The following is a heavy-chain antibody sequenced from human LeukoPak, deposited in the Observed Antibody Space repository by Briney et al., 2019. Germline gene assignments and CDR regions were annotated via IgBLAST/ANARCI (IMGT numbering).Heavy chain of an antibody. D-gene: IGHD2-15*01. V-gene: IGHV4-59*01. J-gene: IGHJ4*02. CDR3: AREVGGYFNG. CDR2: IYYSGST. CDR1: GGSISSYS. Sequence: SETLSLTRSVSGGSISSYSWTWIRQPPGKGLEWIGYIYYSGSTNYNPSLKSRVTISVDTSKNQFSLKLSSVTAADTAVYYCAREVGGYFNGWGQGTLVTVSS.